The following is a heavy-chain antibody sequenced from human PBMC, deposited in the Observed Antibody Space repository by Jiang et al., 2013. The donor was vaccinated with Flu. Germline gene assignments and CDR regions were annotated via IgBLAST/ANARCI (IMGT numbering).Heavy chain of an antibody. J-gene: IGHJ4*02. CDR2: INHSGST. CDR3: ARVQGAWDY. Sequence: LLKPSETLSLTCAVYGGSFSGYYWSWIRQPPGKGLEWIGEINHSGSTNYNPSLKSRVTISVDTSKNQFSLKLSSVTAADTAVYYCARVQGAWDYWGQGTLVTVSS. D-gene: IGHD3-16*01. V-gene: IGHV4-34*01. CDR1: GGSFSGYY.